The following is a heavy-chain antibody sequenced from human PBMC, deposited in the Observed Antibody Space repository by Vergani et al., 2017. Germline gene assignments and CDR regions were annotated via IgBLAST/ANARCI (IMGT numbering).Heavy chain of an antibody. CDR2: ISGSGGST. D-gene: IGHD3-3*01. Sequence: EVQLLESGGGLVQPGGSLRLSCAASGFTFSSYAKSWVRQAPGKGLEWVSAISGSGGSTYYADSVKGRFTISRDNSKNTLYLQMNSLRAEDTAVYYCASGYDFWSGYLSYYYYMDVWGKGTTVTVSS. J-gene: IGHJ6*03. CDR1: GFTFSSYA. V-gene: IGHV3-23*01. CDR3: ASGYDFWSGYLSYYYYMDV.